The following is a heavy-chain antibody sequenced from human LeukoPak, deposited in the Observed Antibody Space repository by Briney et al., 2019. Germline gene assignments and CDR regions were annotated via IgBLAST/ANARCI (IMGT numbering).Heavy chain of an antibody. V-gene: IGHV3-48*03. CDR1: GFTFSTYE. CDR2: ITSSGSPI. D-gene: IGHD1-26*01. J-gene: IGHJ3*02. Sequence: GGSLGLSCAASGFTFSTYEMNWVRQAPGKGLEWISFITSSGSPIYYADSVKGRFTISRDNARNSLYLQMNSLTPEDTAIYYCARCPYSGRSFDIWGQGTMVTVSS. CDR3: ARCPYSGRSFDI.